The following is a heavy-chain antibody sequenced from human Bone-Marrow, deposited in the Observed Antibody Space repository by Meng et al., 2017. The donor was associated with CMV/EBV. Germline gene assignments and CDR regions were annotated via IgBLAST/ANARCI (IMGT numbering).Heavy chain of an antibody. D-gene: IGHD1-1*01. Sequence: QITLKESGPTLVKPTQTLTLTCTFSGLSLTTNGVGVGWIRQPPGKALEWLALIYWDDDKRYSPSLRSRLTITRDTSKNQVVLTVTDMDPVDTGTYYCAHSHRGNYFDYWGQGTLVTVSS. CDR2: IYWDDDK. J-gene: IGHJ4*02. V-gene: IGHV2-5*02. CDR3: AHSHRGNYFDY. CDR1: GLSLTTNGVG.